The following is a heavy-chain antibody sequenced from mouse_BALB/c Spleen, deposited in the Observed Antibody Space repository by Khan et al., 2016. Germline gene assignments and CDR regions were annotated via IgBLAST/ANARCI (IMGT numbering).Heavy chain of an antibody. CDR3: ARGYYGSSSAWFAY. CDR1: GYTFTDYW. Sequence: QVQLQQPGAELVMPGASVKMSCKASGYTFTDYWMHWVKQRPGQGLEWIGAIDTSDSYTSYNQKFKGKATLTVDESSSTAYMQLSSLTSEDSAVDYCARGYYGSSSAWFAYWGQGTLVTVSA. CDR2: IDTSDSYT. J-gene: IGHJ3*01. D-gene: IGHD1-1*01. V-gene: IGHV1-69*01.